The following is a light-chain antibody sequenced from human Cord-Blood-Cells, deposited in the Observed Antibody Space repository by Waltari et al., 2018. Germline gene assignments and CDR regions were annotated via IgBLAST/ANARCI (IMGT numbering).Light chain of an antibody. CDR2: DVS. Sequence: QSALTQPRSVSGSPGQSVTISCTGTSSDVGGYNYVSWYQQHPGKAPKLMIYDVSKRPSGGPERFSCSKSGNTASLTISGLQAEDEADYYCCSYAGSYTYVFGTGTKVTVL. CDR3: CSYAGSYTYV. V-gene: IGLV2-11*01. J-gene: IGLJ1*01. CDR1: SSDVGGYNY.